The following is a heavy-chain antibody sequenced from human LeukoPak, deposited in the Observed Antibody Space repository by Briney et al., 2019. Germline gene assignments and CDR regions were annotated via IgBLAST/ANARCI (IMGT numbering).Heavy chain of an antibody. CDR3: ARRSYGSFDY. D-gene: IGHD5-18*01. Sequence: SETLSLTCTVSGGSISSNYWTWIRQPPGKGLEWIGYIYYSGSTTYNPSLNSRVTTSLDTSKNQFSLKLSSATAADTAIYYCARRSYGSFDYWGQGTLVTVSS. CDR2: IYYSGST. CDR1: GGSISSNY. V-gene: IGHV4-59*08. J-gene: IGHJ4*02.